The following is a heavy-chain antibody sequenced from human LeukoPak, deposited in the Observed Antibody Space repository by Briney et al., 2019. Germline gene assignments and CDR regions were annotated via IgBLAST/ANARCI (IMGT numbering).Heavy chain of an antibody. V-gene: IGHV1-18*01. CDR1: GYTFTSYG. J-gene: IGHJ4*02. CDR2: ISAYNGNT. D-gene: IGHD6-19*01. CDR3: ARAPVPGTAGSTPH. Sequence: ASVKVSCKASGYTFTSYGISWVRQAPGQGLEWMGWISAYNGNTNYAQKLQGRVTMNTDTSTSTAYLERRSLSSGQTAVYYGARAPVPGTAGSTPHGGQGTLVTVSS.